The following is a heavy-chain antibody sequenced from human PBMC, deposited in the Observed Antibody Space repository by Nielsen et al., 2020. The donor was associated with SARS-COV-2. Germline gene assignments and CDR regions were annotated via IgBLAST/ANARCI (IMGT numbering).Heavy chain of an antibody. CDR3: ARDARFYYYGSGSYSDYYYYGMDV. V-gene: IGHV3-48*03. Sequence: RQPPGKGLEWVSYISSSGSTIYYADSVKGRFTISRDNAKNSLYLQMNSLRAEDTAVYYCARDARFYYYGSGSYSDYYYYGMDVWGQGTTVPSP. D-gene: IGHD3-10*01. CDR2: ISSSGSTI. J-gene: IGHJ6*02.